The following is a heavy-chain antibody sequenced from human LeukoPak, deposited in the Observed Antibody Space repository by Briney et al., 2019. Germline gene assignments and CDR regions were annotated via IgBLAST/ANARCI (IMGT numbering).Heavy chain of an antibody. V-gene: IGHV3-23*01. CDR1: GITFSSYG. D-gene: IGHD4-17*01. CDR2: ISSTGGTT. CDR3: ARAVGTTVTTVFDY. J-gene: IGHJ4*02. Sequence: PGGSLRLSCAASGITFSSYGMSWVRQAPGKGLEWVSSISSTGGTTYYADSVKGRFTISRDNSKNTLYLQMNSLRAEDTAVYYCARAVGTTVTTVFDYWGQGTLVTVSS.